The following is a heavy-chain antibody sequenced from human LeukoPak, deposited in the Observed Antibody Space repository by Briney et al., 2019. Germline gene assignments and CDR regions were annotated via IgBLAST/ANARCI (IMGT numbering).Heavy chain of an antibody. J-gene: IGHJ4*02. V-gene: IGHV1-46*01. CDR2: INPSGGST. Sequence: GASVKVPCKASGYTFTSYYMHWVRQAPGQGLEWMGIINPSGGSTSYAQKFQGRVTMTRDTSISTAYMELSRLRSDDTAVYYCARDPGYSSPRGDYWGQGTLVTVSS. CDR1: GYTFTSYY. D-gene: IGHD5-18*01. CDR3: ARDPGYSSPRGDY.